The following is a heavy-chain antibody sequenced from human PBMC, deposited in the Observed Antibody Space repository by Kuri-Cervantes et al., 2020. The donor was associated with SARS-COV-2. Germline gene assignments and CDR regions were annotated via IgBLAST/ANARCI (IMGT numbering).Heavy chain of an antibody. J-gene: IGHJ4*02. Sequence: GESPKIPCAASGFTFSSYWMHWVRQAPGKGLVWVSRLTNDGSNEIFADSVKGRFTISRDNSKNMLYLYMNSLRADDTAVYYCARNSMTTRDFDYWGQGTLVTVSS. V-gene: IGHV3-74*01. CDR2: LTNDGSNE. CDR1: GFTFSSYW. CDR3: ARNSMTTRDFDY. D-gene: IGHD4-11*01.